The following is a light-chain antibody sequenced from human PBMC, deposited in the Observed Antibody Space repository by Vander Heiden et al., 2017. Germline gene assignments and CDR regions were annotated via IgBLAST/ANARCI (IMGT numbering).Light chain of an antibody. V-gene: IGKV1-5*03. CDR2: KAS. CDR3: QPYDSYLWT. J-gene: IGKJ1*01. Sequence: DIQMTQSPSTLSASVGDRVTITCRASQSISNWLAWYQQKPGKAPKVLIYKASTLESGVPSRFSGSGSGTEFTLTINGLQPDDFATYYCQPYDSYLWTFGHGTTVEI. CDR1: QSISNW.